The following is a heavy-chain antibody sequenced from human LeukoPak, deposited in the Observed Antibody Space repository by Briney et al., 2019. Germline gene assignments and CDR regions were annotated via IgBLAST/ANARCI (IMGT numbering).Heavy chain of an antibody. V-gene: IGHV4-61*02. CDR3: AREPKVGYYYDSSGYPNAFDI. CDR2: IYTSGST. Sequence: SETLSLTCTVSGGSISSGSYYWSWIRQPAGKGLEWIGRIYTSGSTNYNPSLKSRVTISVDTSKNQFSLKLSSVTAADTAVYYCAREPKVGYYYDSSGYPNAFDIWGQGTMATVSS. CDR1: GGSISSGSYY. J-gene: IGHJ3*02. D-gene: IGHD3-22*01.